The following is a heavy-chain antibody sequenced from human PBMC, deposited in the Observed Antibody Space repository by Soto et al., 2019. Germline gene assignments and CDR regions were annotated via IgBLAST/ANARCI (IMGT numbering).Heavy chain of an antibody. CDR1: GGYISTYY. CDR2: IYYTGST. Sequence: QVQLQESGPGLVKPSETLSLTCTVSGGYISTYYWSWIRQPPGKGLEWIGNIYYTGSTNYNPSLKRRVTISVDTSKSPFSLKLTSVTAADTAVYYCARGRRNFLSGYDSAFDYWGQGTLVTVSS. J-gene: IGHJ4*02. D-gene: IGHD5-12*01. V-gene: IGHV4-59*01. CDR3: ARGRRNFLSGYDSAFDY.